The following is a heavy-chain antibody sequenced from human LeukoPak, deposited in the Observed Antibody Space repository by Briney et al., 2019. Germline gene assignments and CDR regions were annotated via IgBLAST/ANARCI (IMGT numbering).Heavy chain of an antibody. CDR1: VGSFSGYY. D-gene: IGHD5-24*01. CDR3: ARLGDGYNRPPGY. CDR2: INHGGAT. Sequence: SETLSLTCAVYVGSFSGYYWSWVRQAQGKWLEWVGEINHGGATNYNPSLKSRVTISVDTSKNQFSLKLTSVTAADTAVYYCARLGDGYNRPPGYWGQGTTVTVSS. J-gene: IGHJ4*02. V-gene: IGHV4-34*01.